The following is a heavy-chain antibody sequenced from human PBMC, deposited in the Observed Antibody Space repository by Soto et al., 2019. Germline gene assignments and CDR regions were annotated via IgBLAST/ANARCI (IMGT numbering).Heavy chain of an antibody. CDR3: ARAPQWLRYGGPEHFDY. CDR1: GDSISSYH. D-gene: IGHD5-12*01. Sequence: SSETLSLTCTVSGDSISSYHWSWIRQPPGKGLEWIGYIYYSGSTNYNPSLKSRVTISVDTSKNQFSLKLSSVSAADTAVYYCARAPQWLRYGGPEHFDYWGQGTLVTVSS. J-gene: IGHJ4*02. V-gene: IGHV4-59*01. CDR2: IYYSGST.